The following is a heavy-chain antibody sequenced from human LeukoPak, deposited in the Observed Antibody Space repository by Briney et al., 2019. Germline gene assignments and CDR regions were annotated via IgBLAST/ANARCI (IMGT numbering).Heavy chain of an antibody. CDR2: INTDGTVT. D-gene: IGHD6-19*01. CDR3: ATKQWLAPPPDS. J-gene: IGHJ4*02. CDR1: GFTFSKYW. V-gene: IGHV3-74*01. Sequence: GGSLRLSCGASGFTFSKYWMLWVRQAPGKGLESVSRINTDGTVTTYADSVKGRFTVSRDNADNTMFLQMNSVRDEDTAVYYCATKQWLAPPPDSWGQGTPVTVSS.